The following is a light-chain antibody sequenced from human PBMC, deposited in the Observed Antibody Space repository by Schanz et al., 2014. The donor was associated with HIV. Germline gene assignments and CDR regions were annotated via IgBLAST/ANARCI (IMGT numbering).Light chain of an antibody. J-gene: IGLJ3*02. CDR2: GNN. CDR1: SSNIGNNY. CDR3: QSYDRSLSGSV. Sequence: QSVLTQPPSVSAAPGQKVTISCSGSSSNIGNNYVSWYQQLPGSAPKLLISGNNNRPSGVPDRFSGSKSGTSATLAISGLQADDEAYYYCQSYDRSLSGSVFGGGTKLTV. V-gene: IGLV1-40*01.